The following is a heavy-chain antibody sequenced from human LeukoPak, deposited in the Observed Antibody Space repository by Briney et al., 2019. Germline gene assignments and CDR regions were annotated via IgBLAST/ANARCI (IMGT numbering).Heavy chain of an antibody. V-gene: IGHV1-2*02. CDR3: ARGQSITIFGVVTQYP. J-gene: IGHJ5*02. CDR2: INPNSGGT. D-gene: IGHD3-3*01. CDR1: GYTFTGYY. Sequence: ASVKVSCKASGYTFTGYYMHWVRQAPGQGLEWMGWINPNSGGTNYAQKFQGRVTMTRDTSISTAYMELSRLRSDDTAAYYCARGQSITIFGVVTQYPWGQGTLVTVSS.